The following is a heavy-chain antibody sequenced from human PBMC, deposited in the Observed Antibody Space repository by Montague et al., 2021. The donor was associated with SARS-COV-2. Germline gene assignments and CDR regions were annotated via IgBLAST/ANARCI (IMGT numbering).Heavy chain of an antibody. CDR2: IYYSGST. D-gene: IGHD5-12*01. V-gene: IGHV4-39*01. Sequence: SETLSLTCTVSGDSISTSQYYWGWIRQPPGKGLEWIGTIYYSGSTYYNPSLKSRVTISGDTSKNQFSLRLSFVTAADTAVYYCASLNIVARTDYYYGTDVWGRGTTVTVSS. CDR3: ASLNIVARTDYYYGTDV. J-gene: IGHJ6*02. CDR1: GDSISTSQYY.